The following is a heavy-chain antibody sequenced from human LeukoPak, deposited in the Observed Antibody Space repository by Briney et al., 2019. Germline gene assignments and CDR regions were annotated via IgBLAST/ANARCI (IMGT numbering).Heavy chain of an antibody. V-gene: IGHV1-2*02. D-gene: IGHD2-21*02. Sequence: ASVKVSCKASGYTFTGYYMHWVRQAPGQGLEWMGWINPNSGGTNYAQKFQGRVTMTRDTSISTAYMELSRLRSDDTAVYYCARVCGGDCSFAFDIWGQGTMVTVPS. CDR2: INPNSGGT. CDR3: ARVCGGDCSFAFDI. J-gene: IGHJ3*02. CDR1: GYTFTGYY.